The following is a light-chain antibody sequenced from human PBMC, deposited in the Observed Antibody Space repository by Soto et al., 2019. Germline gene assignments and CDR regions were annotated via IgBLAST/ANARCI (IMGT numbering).Light chain of an antibody. J-gene: IGLJ1*01. CDR2: SHD. Sequence: QSVLTQPPSASWTPGQRVTISCSGSSSNIGSNTVNWYQQLPGTAPKLLIYSHDQRPSGVPDRFSGSKSDTSASLAISGLQSGDEADYYCAAWDDSLNGYVFATGTKVTVL. V-gene: IGLV1-44*01. CDR3: AAWDDSLNGYV. CDR1: SSNIGSNT.